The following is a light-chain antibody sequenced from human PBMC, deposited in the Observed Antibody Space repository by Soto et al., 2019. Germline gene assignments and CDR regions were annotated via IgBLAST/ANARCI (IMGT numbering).Light chain of an antibody. CDR3: SSYTSTSTLVI. Sequence: QSALTQPASVSGSPGQSITISCTGTSSDVGGYNYVAWYQHHPGKAPKVMIYDVSNRPSGVSNRFSGSKSGNTASLTISGLQAEDEADYCCSSYTSTSTLVIFGGGTKLTVL. V-gene: IGLV2-14*03. CDR1: SSDVGGYNY. CDR2: DVS. J-gene: IGLJ2*01.